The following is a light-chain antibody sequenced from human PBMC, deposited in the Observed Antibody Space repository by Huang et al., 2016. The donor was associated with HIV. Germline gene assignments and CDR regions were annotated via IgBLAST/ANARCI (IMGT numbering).Light chain of an antibody. Sequence: EIMMTQSPATLSVSPGGRATLSCRASQNVRNNLAWYQQKTGQAPRLLIYETSTRASSIPARFSGSGSATDFTLTISGLQSEDFAIYYCQQDDKWPPGLTFGGGTKVEI. CDR2: ETS. CDR1: QNVRNN. CDR3: QQDDKWPPGLT. J-gene: IGKJ4*01. V-gene: IGKV3D-15*01.